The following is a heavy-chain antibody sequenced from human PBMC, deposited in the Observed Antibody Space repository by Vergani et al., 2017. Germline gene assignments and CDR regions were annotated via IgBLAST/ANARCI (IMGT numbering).Heavy chain of an antibody. V-gene: IGHV3-23*01. CDR1: GFTFSNYA. CDR3: AKDLLAVAGKWXFDL. CDR2: VSGSGGST. J-gene: IGHJ2*01. Sequence: EVQLLESGGGLVQPGGSLRLSCAASGFTFSNYAMSWVRQAPGKGLEWVSAVSGSGGSTYYADSGEGRFTDSRDNSKNTLYLQMNRLGAEDTAVYYCAKDLLAVAGKWXFDLWGRGTLVTVSS. D-gene: IGHD6-19*01.